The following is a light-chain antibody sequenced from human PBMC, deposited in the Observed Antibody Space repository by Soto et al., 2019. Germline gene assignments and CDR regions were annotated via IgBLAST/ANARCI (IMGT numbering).Light chain of an antibody. CDR1: TGTVTSGNY. V-gene: IGLV7-43*01. CDR3: LLYFSGAAV. Sequence: QAVVTQEPSLTVSPGGTVTLTCASSTGTVTSGNYANWFQRKPGQAPRALIYSTTNTHSWTPGRFSGSLLGGKAALTLSGAQSDDEAEYVCLLYFSGAAVFGGGTKLTVL. J-gene: IGLJ3*02. CDR2: STT.